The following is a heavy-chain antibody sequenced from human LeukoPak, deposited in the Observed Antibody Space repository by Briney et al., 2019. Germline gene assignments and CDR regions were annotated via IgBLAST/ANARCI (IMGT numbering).Heavy chain of an antibody. V-gene: IGHV4-4*07. CDR1: GGSIINYY. Sequence: KPSETLSLTCSVSGGSIINYYWTWIRQPAGKGLECIGRMNTSGSTKYNPSLKSRVTMSVDTSKNQFSLKLTSVTAADTAVYYCARDLYDSSGYTENWFDPWGQGTLVTVSS. CDR2: MNTSGST. J-gene: IGHJ5*02. CDR3: ARDLYDSSGYTENWFDP. D-gene: IGHD3-22*01.